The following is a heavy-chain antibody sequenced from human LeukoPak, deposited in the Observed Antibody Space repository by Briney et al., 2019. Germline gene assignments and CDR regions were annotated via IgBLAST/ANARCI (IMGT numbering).Heavy chain of an antibody. D-gene: IGHD2-2*01. Sequence: GGSLRLSCAASGFTFSSYGMHWVRQAPGKGLEWVAFIRYDGSNKYYADSAKGRFTISRDNSKNTLYLQMNSLRAEDTAVYYCAKDRLVESYAFDIWGQGTMVTVSS. V-gene: IGHV3-30*02. CDR1: GFTFSSYG. CDR2: IRYDGSNK. J-gene: IGHJ3*02. CDR3: AKDRLVESYAFDI.